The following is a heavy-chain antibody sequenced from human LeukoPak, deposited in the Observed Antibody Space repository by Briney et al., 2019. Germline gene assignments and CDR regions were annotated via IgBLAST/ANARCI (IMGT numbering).Heavy chain of an antibody. CDR2: INHSGST. CDR1: GGSFSGYY. V-gene: IGHV4-34*01. CDR3: ARIGITMVRGVIVSHYYYYMDV. J-gene: IGHJ6*03. D-gene: IGHD3-10*01. Sequence: SETLSLTCAVYGGSFSGYYWSWIRQPPGKGLEWIGEINHSGSTNYNPSLKSRVTISVDTSKNQFSLKLSSVTAADTAVYYCARIGITMVRGVIVSHYYYYMDVWGKGTTATISS.